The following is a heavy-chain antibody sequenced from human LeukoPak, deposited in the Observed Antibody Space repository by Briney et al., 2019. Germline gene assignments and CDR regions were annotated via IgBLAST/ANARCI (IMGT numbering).Heavy chain of an antibody. Sequence: ASVKVSCKASGYIFTSYDINWVRQAPGQGLEWMGGIIPIFGTANYAQKFQGRVTITADESTSTAYMELSSLRSEDTAVYYCARGYSYGQPHLYNYYGMDVWGQGTTVTVSS. V-gene: IGHV1-69*13. J-gene: IGHJ6*02. D-gene: IGHD5-18*01. CDR3: ARGYSYGQPHLYNYYGMDV. CDR1: GYIFTSYD. CDR2: IIPIFGTA.